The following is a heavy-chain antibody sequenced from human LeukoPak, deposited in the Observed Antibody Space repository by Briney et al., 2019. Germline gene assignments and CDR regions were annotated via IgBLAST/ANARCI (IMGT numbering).Heavy chain of an antibody. CDR1: GGSISSSSYY. CDR3: ARAPSSGYYYYCGMDV. V-gene: IGHV4-39*01. J-gene: IGHJ6*02. CDR2: IYYSGST. Sequence: SETLSLTCTVSGGSISSSSYYWGWIRQPPGKGLEWIGSIYYSGSTYYNPSLKSRVTISVDTSKNQFSLKLSSVTAADTAVYYCARAPSSGYYYYCGMDVWGQGTTVTVSS. D-gene: IGHD6-25*01.